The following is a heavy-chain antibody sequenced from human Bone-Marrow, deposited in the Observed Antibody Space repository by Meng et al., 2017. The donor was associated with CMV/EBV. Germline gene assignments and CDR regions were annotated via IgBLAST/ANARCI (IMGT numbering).Heavy chain of an antibody. CDR1: GFTFSSYA. CDR3: ARDAFGREEDYSDY. CDR2: ISYDGSNK. J-gene: IGHJ4*02. D-gene: IGHD3-3*01. V-gene: IGHV3-30*04. Sequence: GESLKISCAASGFTFSSYAMHWVRQAPGKGLEWVAVISYDGSNKYYADSVKGRFTISRDNAGNSLHLQMDSLRDDDTGTYYCARDAFGREEDYSDYWGQGILVTVSS.